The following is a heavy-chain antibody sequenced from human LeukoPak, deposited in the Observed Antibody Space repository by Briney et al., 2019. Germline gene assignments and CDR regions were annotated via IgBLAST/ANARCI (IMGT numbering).Heavy chain of an antibody. Sequence: SETLSLTCTVSGGSVSSSSYYWDWIRQPPGKGLEWIVSIYYSGSTYYNPSLVSRVTISVDTSKNQFSLNLRSVTAADTAVYYCARREYKYGYFDFWGQGTLVTVSS. D-gene: IGHD5-18*01. V-gene: IGHV4-39*01. CDR3: ARREYKYGYFDF. CDR2: IYYSGST. J-gene: IGHJ4*02. CDR1: GGSVSSSSYY.